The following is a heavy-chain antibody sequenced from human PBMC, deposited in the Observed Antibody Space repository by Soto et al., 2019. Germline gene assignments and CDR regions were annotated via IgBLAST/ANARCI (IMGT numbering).Heavy chain of an antibody. J-gene: IGHJ3*02. Sequence: GESLKISCKGSGYSFTSYWIGWVRQMPGKGLEWMGIIYPGDSDTRYSPSFQGQVTISADKSISTVYLQWSSLKASDTAMYYCASLLLAYCGGDCSAFDIWGQGTMVTVSS. CDR2: IYPGDSDT. CDR1: GYSFTSYW. CDR3: ASLLLAYCGGDCSAFDI. D-gene: IGHD2-21*02. V-gene: IGHV5-51*01.